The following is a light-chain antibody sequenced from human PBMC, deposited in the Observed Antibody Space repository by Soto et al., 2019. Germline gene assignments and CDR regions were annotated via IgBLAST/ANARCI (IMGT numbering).Light chain of an antibody. CDR3: QQANSFPPS. CDR1: QGINSW. J-gene: IGKJ3*01. Sequence: DIQMTQSPSSVSASVGDRVTITCRTSQGINSWLAWYQEKPGKAPKLLIFATSNLHGGVPSRFSGSGSGTDFTLTISSLQPEDFATYYCQQANSFPPSFGPGTKVDIK. V-gene: IGKV1-12*01. CDR2: ATS.